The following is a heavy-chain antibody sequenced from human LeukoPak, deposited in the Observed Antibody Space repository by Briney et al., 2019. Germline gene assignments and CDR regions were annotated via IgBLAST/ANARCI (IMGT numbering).Heavy chain of an antibody. CDR3: ARRSSIVGRLFDY. CDR2: IYPGASDT. CDR1: GYRFTTYW. J-gene: IGHJ4*02. D-gene: IGHD6-6*01. V-gene: IGHV5-51*01. Sequence: PGESLKISCKGSGYRFTTYWIAWGRQMRGKGLEWMGIIYPGASDTRSSASFQGRVTISADKSISTAYLQWSSLKASDTAMYYCARRSSIVGRLFDYWGQGTLVTVSS.